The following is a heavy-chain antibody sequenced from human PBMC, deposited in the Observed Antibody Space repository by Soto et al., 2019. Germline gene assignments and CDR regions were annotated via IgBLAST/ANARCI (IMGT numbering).Heavy chain of an antibody. V-gene: IGHV2-70*11. CDR1: GFLLSSNEVS. CDR2: IYWDDDK. J-gene: IGHJ5*02. CDR3: VRMQVTMVRGLIFNWFDA. D-gene: IGHD3-10*01. Sequence: GSGPTLVNPTQTLTLTCSYSGFLLSSNEVSINWIRQPPGKALEWLARIYWDDDKHFSTSLKTRLSISKDTSKNQVVLTMTNMDPVDTATYYCVRMQVTMVRGLIFNWFDAWGQRTPVTVSS.